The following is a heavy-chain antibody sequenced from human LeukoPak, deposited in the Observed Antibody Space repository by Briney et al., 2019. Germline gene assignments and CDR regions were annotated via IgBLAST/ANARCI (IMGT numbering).Heavy chain of an antibody. CDR2: IKYDGTYK. Sequence: GGSLRLSCAASGFTFNTYGIHWVRQAPGKGLEWVTFIKYDGTYKSYADSVKGRFTISRDNAKNSLYLQMNSLRAEDTAVYYCARDNGNDGAFDYWGQGTLVTVSS. CDR1: GFTFNTYG. V-gene: IGHV3-30*02. CDR3: ARDNGNDGAFDY. D-gene: IGHD2-8*01. J-gene: IGHJ4*02.